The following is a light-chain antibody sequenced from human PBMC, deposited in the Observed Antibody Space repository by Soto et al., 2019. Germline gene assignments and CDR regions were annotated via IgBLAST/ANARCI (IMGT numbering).Light chain of an antibody. CDR3: SSYTNTTTLV. V-gene: IGLV2-14*02. CDR2: DVS. J-gene: IGLJ3*02. CDR1: SSDVGAYNL. Sequence: QSVLTQPASVSGSPGQSITISCTGTSSDVGAYNLVSWYQHHPGRAPKLFIFDVSDRPSGVSNRLSGSKSGNTASLTISGLQAEDEAFYYCSSYTNTTTLVFGGGTKLTVL.